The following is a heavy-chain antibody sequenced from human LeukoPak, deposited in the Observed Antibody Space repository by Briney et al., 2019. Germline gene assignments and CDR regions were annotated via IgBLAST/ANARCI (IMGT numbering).Heavy chain of an antibody. CDR1: GYTFTSYG. CDR3: ARETKHSSSSFSLVVFPAPAFDY. D-gene: IGHD6-6*01. J-gene: IGHJ4*02. Sequence: ASVKVSCKASGYTFTSYGISWVRQAPGQGLEWMGWISAYNGNTNYAQKLQGRVTMTTDTSTSTAYMELRSLRSDDTAVYYCARETKHSSSSFSLVVFPAPAFDYWGQGTLVTVSS. V-gene: IGHV1-18*01. CDR2: ISAYNGNT.